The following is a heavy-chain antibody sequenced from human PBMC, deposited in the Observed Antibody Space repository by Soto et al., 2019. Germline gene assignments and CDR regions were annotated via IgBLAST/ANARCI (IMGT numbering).Heavy chain of an antibody. V-gene: IGHV3-21*01. J-gene: IGHJ6*02. CDR1: GFTFSSYS. CDR2: ISSSSSYI. CDR3: ARGRYALGV. D-gene: IGHD3-9*01. Sequence: GGSLRLSCAASGFTFSSYSMNWVRQAPGKGLEWVSSISSSSSYIYYADSVKGRFAISRDDTENSLHLQMNSLRVEDTAMYYCARGRYALGVWGQGTTVTVSS.